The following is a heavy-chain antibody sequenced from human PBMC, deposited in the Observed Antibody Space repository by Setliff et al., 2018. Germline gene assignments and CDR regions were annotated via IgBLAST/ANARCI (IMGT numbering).Heavy chain of an antibody. J-gene: IGHJ3*02. CDR3: TRDFLGATASFDI. V-gene: IGHV1-3*01. D-gene: IGHD3-3*01. CDR2: ISAYNGNT. Sequence: ASVKVSCKLSGYTFTDYYIHWVRQAPGQGLEWMGWISAYNGNTNYAQKFQGRVTITRDTSASTVFLELSTLRSEDTAVYYCTRDFLGATASFDIWGQGTMVTVSS. CDR1: GYTFTDYY.